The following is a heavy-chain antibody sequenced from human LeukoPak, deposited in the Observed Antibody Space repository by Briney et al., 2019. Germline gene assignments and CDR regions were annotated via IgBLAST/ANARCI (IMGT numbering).Heavy chain of an antibody. CDR2: IYCSGST. CDR3: ARGKYSYGGGNWFDP. D-gene: IGHD5-18*01. V-gene: IGHV4-59*01. CDR1: GGSISSYY. Sequence: SETLSLTCTVSGGSISSYYWSWIRQPPGKGLEWIGYIYCSGSTNYNPSLKSRVTISVDTSKNQFSLKLSSVTAADTAVYYCARGKYSYGGGNWFDPWGQGTLVTVSS. J-gene: IGHJ5*02.